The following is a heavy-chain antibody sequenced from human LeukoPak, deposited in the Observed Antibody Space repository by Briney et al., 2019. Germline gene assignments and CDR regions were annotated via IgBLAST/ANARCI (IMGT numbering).Heavy chain of an antibody. Sequence: GGSLRLSCAASGFTFSNFWMHWVRQAPGKGLVWVSRINGDGRSISYADSVKGRFTISRDNAKNSLYLQMNSLRAEDTAVYYCARDAVGPTLWYYYYYMDVWGKGTTVTISS. D-gene: IGHD2-21*01. CDR2: INGDGRSI. J-gene: IGHJ6*03. V-gene: IGHV3-74*01. CDR3: ARDAVGPTLWYYYYYMDV. CDR1: GFTFSNFW.